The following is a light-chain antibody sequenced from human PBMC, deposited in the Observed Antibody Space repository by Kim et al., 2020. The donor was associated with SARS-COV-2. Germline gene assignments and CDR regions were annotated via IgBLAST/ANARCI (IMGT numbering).Light chain of an antibody. CDR2: GKN. J-gene: IGLJ2*01. CDR3: NSRDSNDNVV. CDR1: SLGCYY. Sequence: VALRQTVRITCQGDSLGCYYATWYQQKPGQAPKVVIYGKNNRPSGIPDRFSGSSSGNTASLTITGTQAGDEADYYCNSRDSNDNVVFGGGTQLTVL. V-gene: IGLV3-19*01.